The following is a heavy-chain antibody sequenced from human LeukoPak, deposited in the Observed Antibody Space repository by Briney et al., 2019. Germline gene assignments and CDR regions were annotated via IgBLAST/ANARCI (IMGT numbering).Heavy chain of an antibody. CDR2: MNPNSGNT. V-gene: IGHV1-8*01. CDR1: AYTFTSYD. D-gene: IGHD2-15*01. CDR3: ARAGGYCGRISCPYYFDY. Sequence: ASVKVSCKASAYTFTSYDINWVRQATGQGLEWMGWMNPNSGNTGYAQKFQGRVTMTTNTSISTAYMELSSLRSEDTAVYYCARAGGYCGRISCPYYFDYWGQGSLVAVSS. J-gene: IGHJ4*02.